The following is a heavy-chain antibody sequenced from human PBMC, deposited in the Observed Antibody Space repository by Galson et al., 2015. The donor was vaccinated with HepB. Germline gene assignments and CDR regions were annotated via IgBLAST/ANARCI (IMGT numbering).Heavy chain of an antibody. V-gene: IGHV3-21*01. CDR2: ISSSSSYI. D-gene: IGHD4-17*01. Sequence: SLRLSCAASGFTFSSYSMNWVRQAPGKGLEWVSSISSSSSYIYYADSVKGRFTISRDNAKNSLYLQMNSLRAEDTAVYYCARDSVIGDYVPHFDYWGQGTLVTVSS. J-gene: IGHJ4*02. CDR3: ARDSVIGDYVPHFDY. CDR1: GFTFSSYS.